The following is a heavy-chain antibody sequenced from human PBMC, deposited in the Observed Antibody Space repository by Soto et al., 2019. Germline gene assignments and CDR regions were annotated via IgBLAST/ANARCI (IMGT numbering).Heavy chain of an antibody. D-gene: IGHD3-22*01. CDR2: IYPGDSDT. CDR1: GYSFTSYW. V-gene: IGHV5-51*01. Sequence: GESLKISCKGSGYSFTSYWIGWVRQMPGKGLEWMGIIYPGDSDTRYSPSFQGQVTISADKSISTAYLQWSSLKASDTAMYYCARQDDSSGYPSYSYGMEVWGQGTTVTVSS. J-gene: IGHJ6*02. CDR3: ARQDDSSGYPSYSYGMEV.